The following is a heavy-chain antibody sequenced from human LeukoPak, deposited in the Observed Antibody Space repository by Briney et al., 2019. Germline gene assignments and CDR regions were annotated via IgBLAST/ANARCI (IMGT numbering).Heavy chain of an antibody. CDR2: ITRTSGTI. D-gene: IGHD1-26*01. J-gene: IGHJ4*02. Sequence: PGESLRLSCVGSGFTFSSYSMNWVRQAPGKGLEWVSYITRTSGTIYYADSVKGRFTISRDNAKNSLYLQMNSLRAEDTAVYYCARDGSGSYFDYWGQGTPVTVSS. V-gene: IGHV3-48*04. CDR1: GFTFSSYS. CDR3: ARDGSGSYFDY.